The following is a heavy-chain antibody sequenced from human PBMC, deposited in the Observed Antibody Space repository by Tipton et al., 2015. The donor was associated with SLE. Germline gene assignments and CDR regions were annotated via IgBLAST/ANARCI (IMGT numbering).Heavy chain of an antibody. CDR3: ATPEDY. J-gene: IGHJ4*02. CDR2: IYYSGST. V-gene: IGHV4-61*05. CDR1: GGSISSSSYY. Sequence: TLSLTCTVSGGSISSSSYYWGWIRQPPGKGLEWIGYIYYSGSTNYNPSLKSRVTISVDTSKNQFSLKLSSVTAADTAVYYCATPEDYWGQGTLVTVSS.